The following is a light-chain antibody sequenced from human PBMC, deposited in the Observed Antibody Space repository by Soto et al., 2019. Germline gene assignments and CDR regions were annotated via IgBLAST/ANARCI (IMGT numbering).Light chain of an antibody. CDR2: DAS. J-gene: IGKJ2*01. V-gene: IGKV3-11*01. Sequence: EIVLTQSPATLSLSPGERATLSCRASQSVSSYLAWYQQKPGQAPRLLIYDASNRATGIPARFSGFGSGTDFTLTISSLEPEDFDVYYCQQRSNWYTFGQGTKLEI. CDR3: QQRSNWYT. CDR1: QSVSSY.